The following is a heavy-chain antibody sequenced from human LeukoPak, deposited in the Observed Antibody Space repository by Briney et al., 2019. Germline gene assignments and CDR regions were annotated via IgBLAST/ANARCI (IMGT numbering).Heavy chain of an antibody. V-gene: IGHV3-23*01. D-gene: IGHD3-22*01. Sequence: PGGSLRLSCAASGFTFSSYAMSWVRQAPGKGLEWISTITASGVTTCYADSVKGRFTISRDNSKNTLFLQMNSLRAEDTAVYYCAKAPYDTSGFSSPNYFDYWGQGTLVTVSS. J-gene: IGHJ4*02. CDR2: ITASGVTT. CDR1: GFTFSSYA. CDR3: AKAPYDTSGFSSPNYFDY.